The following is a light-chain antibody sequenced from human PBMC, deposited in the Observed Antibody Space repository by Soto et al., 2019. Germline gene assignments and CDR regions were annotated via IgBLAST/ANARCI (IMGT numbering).Light chain of an antibody. CDR2: GAS. CDR3: QERYSSPYL. V-gene: IGKV1-39*01. Sequence: DIRLTQSPASLYASVGDRVSITCRTSRSISSYLNWYQQKLGKAPKLLSYGASTLQGGVPSRFSGSVSGTDFTLTISGLQPEDFATYYCQERYSSPYLFGQGTKLEMK. CDR1: RSISSY. J-gene: IGKJ2*01.